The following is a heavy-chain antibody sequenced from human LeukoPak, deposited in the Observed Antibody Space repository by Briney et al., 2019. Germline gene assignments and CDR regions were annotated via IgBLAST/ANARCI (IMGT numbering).Heavy chain of an antibody. CDR2: IIPIFGTA. D-gene: IGHD2-2*01. Sequence: ASVKVSCKASGGTFSSYAISWVRQAPGQGLEWMGGIIPIFGTANYAQKFQGRVTITADESTSTAYMEPSSLRSEDTAVYYCAKDSSSTRSFDYWGQGTLVTVSS. CDR1: GGTFSSYA. CDR3: AKDSSSTRSFDY. J-gene: IGHJ4*02. V-gene: IGHV1-69*13.